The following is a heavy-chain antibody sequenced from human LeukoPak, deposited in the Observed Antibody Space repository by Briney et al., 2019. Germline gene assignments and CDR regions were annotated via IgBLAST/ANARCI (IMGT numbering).Heavy chain of an antibody. CDR2: IYSGGSGGST. CDR1: GLTVSSNY. V-gene: IGHV3-53*01. J-gene: IGHJ4*02. CDR3: ARWFCSNTNCYYDY. Sequence: GGSLRLSCEASGLTVSSNYMSWVRQAPRKGLEWVSMIYSGGSGGSTYYADSVKGRFTIFRDNSKNTLYLQMNSLRAEDTAVYYCARWFCSNTNCYYDYWGQGTLVTVSS. D-gene: IGHD2-2*01.